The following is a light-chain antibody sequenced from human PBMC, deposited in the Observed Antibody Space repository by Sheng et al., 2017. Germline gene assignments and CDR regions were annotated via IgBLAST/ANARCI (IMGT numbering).Light chain of an antibody. J-gene: IGKJ1*01. CDR2: AAS. CDR3: QNYKSAPLT. CDR1: QTIINW. Sequence: DIQMAQSPSALSASIGDRVTITCRASQTIINWLAWYQQKPGKVPKLLVYAASTLRSGVPSRFSGSGSGTDFTLIISSLQPEDVATYYCQNYKSAPLTFGQGTRVEI. V-gene: IGKV1-27*01.